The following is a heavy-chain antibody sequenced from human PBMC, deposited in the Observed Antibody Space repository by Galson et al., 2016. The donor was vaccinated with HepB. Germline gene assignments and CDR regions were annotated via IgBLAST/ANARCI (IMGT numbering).Heavy chain of an antibody. Sequence: SLRLSCAASGFTFSDHYMDWVRQAPGKGLEWVARIRNRAKSYTTEYAASVKGRFSISRDDPKNSLYLQMSSLKTEDTAVYYCARPGQGDESSGLRGYFDYWAREAWSPSPQ. CDR3: ARPGQGDESSGLRGYFDY. CDR1: GFTFSDHY. J-gene: IGHJ4*02. D-gene: IGHD3-22*01. V-gene: IGHV3-72*01. CDR2: IRNRAKSYTT.